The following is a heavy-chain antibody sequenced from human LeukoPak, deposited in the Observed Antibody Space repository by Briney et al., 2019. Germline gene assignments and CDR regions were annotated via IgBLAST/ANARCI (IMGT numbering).Heavy chain of an antibody. CDR1: GYTLIELS. CDR2: FDPGDVET. J-gene: IGHJ3*02. CDR3: ATMGPPLFAFDI. V-gene: IGHV1-24*01. Sequence: ASVKVSCKVSGYTLIELSMHWVRQAPEKGLEWMGGFDPGDVETVYAQKFQGRVTMTEDTSTDTVYMELSSLISGDTAVYYCATMGPPLFAFDIWGQGTMVTVSS.